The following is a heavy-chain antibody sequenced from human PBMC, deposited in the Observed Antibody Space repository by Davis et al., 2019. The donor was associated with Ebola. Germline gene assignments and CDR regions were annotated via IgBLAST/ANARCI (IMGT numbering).Heavy chain of an antibody. CDR1: GFSFSNYG. CDR2: VGGGGDHI. J-gene: IGHJ6*02. CDR3: ARRILGESRGGMDV. V-gene: IGHV3-48*02. D-gene: IGHD2-15*01. Sequence: GESLKISCAASGFSFSNYGMYWVRQAPGKGLEWIPYVGGGGDHISYADSVEGRFTVSRDNAKNSLYLQLTSLRDEDTAVYFCARRILGESRGGMDVWGQGSTVTVSS.